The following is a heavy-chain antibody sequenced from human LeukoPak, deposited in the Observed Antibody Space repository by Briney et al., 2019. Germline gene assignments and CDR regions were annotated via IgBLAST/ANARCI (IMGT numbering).Heavy chain of an antibody. V-gene: IGHV6-1*01. CDR3: ARAMPPGIAVAGNYYYGMDV. J-gene: IGHJ6*02. Sequence: SQTLSLTCAISGDSFSSNSAAWNWLRQSPSRGLEWLGRTYYRSKLYNDYAVSVKSRITINPDTSKNQFSLQLNSVTPEDTAVYYCARAMPPGIAVAGNYYYGMDVWGQGTTVTVSS. D-gene: IGHD6-19*01. CDR2: TYYRSKLYN. CDR1: GDSFSSNSAA.